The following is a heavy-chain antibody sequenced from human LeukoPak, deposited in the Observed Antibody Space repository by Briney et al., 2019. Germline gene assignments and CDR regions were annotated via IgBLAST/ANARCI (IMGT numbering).Heavy chain of an antibody. D-gene: IGHD1-26*01. Sequence: SETLSLNRAVSGYSISSGYYWGWIRQPPGKGLEWIGSIYHSGSTYYNPSLKSRVTISVDTSKNQFSLKLSSVTAAATAVYYSARGVGASYYYYYYMDVWGKGTTVTVSS. CDR3: ARGVGASYYYYYYMDV. J-gene: IGHJ6*03. CDR1: GYSISSGYY. V-gene: IGHV4-38-2*01. CDR2: IYHSGST.